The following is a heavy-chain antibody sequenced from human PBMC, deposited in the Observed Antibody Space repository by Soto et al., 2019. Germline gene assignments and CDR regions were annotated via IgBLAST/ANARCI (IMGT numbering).Heavy chain of an antibody. CDR2: IYYIGRA. D-gene: IGHD3-9*01. CDR1: CGSISSHH. V-gene: IGHV4-59*11. Sequence: QVQMQASGPGLVKPSETLSLTCTVSCGSISSHHWSWIRPSPGKGLEWIGFIYYIGRANHNPSIKSRVTISVVTSETQSSLQLTSVAAADTAVYYCARWNVFRYIAFQPSGGMEVWGPGNTVSVSS. CDR3: ARWNVFRYIAFQPSGGMEV. J-gene: IGHJ6*02.